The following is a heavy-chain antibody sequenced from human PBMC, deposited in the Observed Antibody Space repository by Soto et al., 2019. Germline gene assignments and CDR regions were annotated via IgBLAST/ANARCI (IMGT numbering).Heavy chain of an antibody. J-gene: IGHJ6*02. CDR3: ARGGGSFCSSTSYYAVDV. V-gene: IGHV4-31*03. Sequence: QVQLQESGPGLVKPSQTLSLTCTVSGGSISSGGYYWSWIRQHPGKGLEWIGYIYYSGGTYYNPSLQSRVTISVEASKNQVSLKMSAVPAEDTVVYYCARGGGSFCSSTSYYAVDVWGQGTTVTVSS. D-gene: IGHD2-2*01. CDR1: GGSISSGGYY. CDR2: IYYSGGT.